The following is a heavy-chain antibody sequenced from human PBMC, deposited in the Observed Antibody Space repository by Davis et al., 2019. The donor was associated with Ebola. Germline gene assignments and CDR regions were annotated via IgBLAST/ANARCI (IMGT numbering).Heavy chain of an antibody. CDR1: GGTFSSYA. J-gene: IGHJ6*02. D-gene: IGHD4-17*01. CDR2: IIPIFGTA. CDR3: ARDRSTVTTMYYYGMDV. Sequence: SVKVSCKASGGTFSSYAISWVRQAPGQGLEWMGGIIPIFGTANYAQKFQGRVTITADKSTSTAYMELRSLRSDDTAVYYCARDRSTVTTMYYYGMDVWGQGTTVTVSS. V-gene: IGHV1-69*06.